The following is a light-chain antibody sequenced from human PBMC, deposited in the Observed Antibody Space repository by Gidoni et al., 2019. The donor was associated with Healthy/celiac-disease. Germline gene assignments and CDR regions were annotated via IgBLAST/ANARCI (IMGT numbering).Light chain of an antibody. J-gene: IGLJ1*01. V-gene: IGLV2-14*01. Sequence: QSALTQPASVSGSPGQSITISCTGTSSDVGCYHYVSWYQQHPGKAPKLMIYEVSNRPSGVSNRFSGSKSCNTASLTISGLQAEDEADYYCSSYTSSSTLVVFGTGTKVTVL. CDR2: EVS. CDR3: SSYTSSSTLVV. CDR1: SSDVGCYHY.